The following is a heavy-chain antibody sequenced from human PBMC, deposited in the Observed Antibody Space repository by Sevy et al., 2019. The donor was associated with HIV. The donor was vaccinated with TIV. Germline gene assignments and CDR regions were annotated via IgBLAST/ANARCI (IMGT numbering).Heavy chain of an antibody. CDR2: ITLSGSST. V-gene: IGHV3-48*03. J-gene: IGHJ4*02. CDR3: ARDRQGITVAGTAIDY. D-gene: IGHD6-19*01. CDR1: GFTFSNYE. Sequence: GGSLRLSCTASGFTFSNYEMNWVRQAPGKGLEWVSYITLSGSSTYYADSVKGRFTISRDNAKNSLYLQMNSLRAEDTAVYYCARDRQGITVAGTAIDYWGQGTVVTVSS.